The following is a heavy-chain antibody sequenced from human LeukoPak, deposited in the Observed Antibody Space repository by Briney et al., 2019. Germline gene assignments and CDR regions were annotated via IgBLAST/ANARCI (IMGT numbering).Heavy chain of an antibody. CDR3: ARDGYYAGYDFDS. D-gene: IGHD3-3*01. CDR2: TYYRSKWYH. V-gene: IGHV6-1*01. CDR1: GDSVSSNSAA. Sequence: SQTLSLTCAISGDSVSSNSAAWNWIRQSPSRCLEWLGRTYYRSKWYHDYAVSVKSRITINPDTSKNQVSLRLNSVTPEDTAVYYCARDGYYAGYDFDSWGQGTLVTVSS. J-gene: IGHJ4*02.